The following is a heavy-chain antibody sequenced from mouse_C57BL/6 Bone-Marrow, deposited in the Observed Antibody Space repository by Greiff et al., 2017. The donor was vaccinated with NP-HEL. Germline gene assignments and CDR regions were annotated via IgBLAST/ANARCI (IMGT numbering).Heavy chain of an antibody. CDR2: INPSNGGT. CDR1: GYTFTSYW. CDR3: AREGNYYGSSFDY. Sequence: VQLQQSGTELVKPGASVKLSCKASGYTFTSYWMHWVKQRPGQGLEWIGNINPSNGGTNYNEKFKSKATLTVDKSSSTAYMQLSSLTSEDSAVYYCAREGNYYGSSFDYWGQGTTLTVSS. V-gene: IGHV1-53*01. J-gene: IGHJ2*01. D-gene: IGHD1-1*01.